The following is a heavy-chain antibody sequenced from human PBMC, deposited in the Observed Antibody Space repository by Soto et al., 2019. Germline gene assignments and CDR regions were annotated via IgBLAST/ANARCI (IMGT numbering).Heavy chain of an antibody. V-gene: IGHV3-30-3*01. D-gene: IGHD3-22*01. CDR1: GFTFSSYA. CDR3: ARDGDYDSSGYLDY. CDR2: ISYDGSNK. Sequence: PVGSLRLSCAASGFTFSSYAMHWVRQAPGKGLEWVAVISYDGSNKYYADSVKGRFTISRDNSKNTLYLQMNSLRAEDTAVYYCARDGDYDSSGYLDYWGQGTLVTVS. J-gene: IGHJ4*02.